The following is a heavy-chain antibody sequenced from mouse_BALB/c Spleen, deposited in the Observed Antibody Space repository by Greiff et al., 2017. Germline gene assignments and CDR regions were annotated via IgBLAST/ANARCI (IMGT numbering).Heavy chain of an antibody. D-gene: IGHD1-2*01. Sequence: QVQLQQSGPELVKPGASVRISCKASGYTFTSYYIHWVKQRPGQGLEWIGWIYPGNVNTKYNEKFKGKATLTADKSSSTAYMQLSSLTSEDSAVYFCAPIHHYAMDYWGQGTSVTVSS. V-gene: IGHV1S56*01. J-gene: IGHJ4*01. CDR3: APIHHYAMDY. CDR1: GYTFTSYY. CDR2: IYPGNVNT.